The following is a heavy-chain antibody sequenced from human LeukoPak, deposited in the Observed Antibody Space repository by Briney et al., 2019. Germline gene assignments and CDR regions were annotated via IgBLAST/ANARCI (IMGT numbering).Heavy chain of an antibody. V-gene: IGHV1-18*01. CDR2: ISAYNGNT. CDR3: AREPIAAAGRRPNWFDP. CDR1: GYTFTSYG. Sequence: ASVKVSCKASGYTFTSYGISWVRQAPGQGLEWMGWISAYNGNTNYAQKLQGRVTMTTDTSTSTAYMELSRLRSDDTAVYYCAREPIAAAGRRPNWFDPWGQGTLVTVSS. D-gene: IGHD6-13*01. J-gene: IGHJ5*02.